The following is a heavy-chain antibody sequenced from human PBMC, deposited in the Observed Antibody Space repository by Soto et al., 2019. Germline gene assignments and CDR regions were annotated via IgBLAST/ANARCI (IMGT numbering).Heavy chain of an antibody. D-gene: IGHD4-4*01. CDR1: GGTFSSYT. CDR3: ARRPRDSNYYMDV. J-gene: IGHJ6*03. V-gene: IGHV1-69*02. Sequence: QVQLVQSGAEVKKSGSSVKVSCKASGGTFSSYTISWVRQAPGQGLEWMGRIIPILGIANYAQKFQGRVTITADKSTSTAYMELSSLRSEDTAVYYCARRPRDSNYYMDVWGKGTTVTVSS. CDR2: IIPILGIA.